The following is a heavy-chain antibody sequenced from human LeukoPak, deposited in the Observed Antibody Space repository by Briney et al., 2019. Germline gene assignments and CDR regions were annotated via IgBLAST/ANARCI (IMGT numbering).Heavy chain of an antibody. J-gene: IGHJ4*02. CDR3: ARDFSSSWYSYFDY. D-gene: IGHD6-13*01. CDR2: IYISRGT. V-gene: IGHV4-4*07. CDR1: GVSISGYY. Sequence: PSETLSLTCTVSGVSISGYYWSWIRQPAGKRLEWIGRIYISRGTDYNPSLKSRVTISVDTSKKQFSLNLSPVTAADTAVYYCARDFSSSWYSYFDYWGQGMLVTVSS.